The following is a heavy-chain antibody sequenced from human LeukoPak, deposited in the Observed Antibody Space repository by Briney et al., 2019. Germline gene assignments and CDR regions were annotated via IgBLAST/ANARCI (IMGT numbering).Heavy chain of an antibody. CDR2: IYPGDSDT. CDR3: AGLVVVAANDAFDI. D-gene: IGHD2-15*01. CDR1: GHSFTNYW. V-gene: IGHV5-51*01. J-gene: IGHJ3*02. Sequence: GESLKISCKGSGHSFTNYWIGWVRQMPGKGLEWMGIIYPGDSDTRYSPSFQGQVTISADKSISTAYLQWSSLKASDTAMYYCAGLVVVAANDAFDIWGQGTMVTVSS.